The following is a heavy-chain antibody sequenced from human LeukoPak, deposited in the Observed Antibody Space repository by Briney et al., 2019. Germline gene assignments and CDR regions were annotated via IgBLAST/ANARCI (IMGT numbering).Heavy chain of an antibody. CDR1: GGSISSYC. J-gene: IGHJ4*02. D-gene: IGHD3-10*01. CDR3: ARTYYGSGKGYDY. V-gene: IGHV4-59*01. CDR2: IYYSGST. Sequence: SETLSLTCTVSGGSISSYCWSWIRQPPGKGLEWIGYIYYSGSTNYNPSLKSRVTISVDTSKNQFSLKLSSVTAADTAVYYCARTYYGSGKGYDYWGQGTLVTVSS.